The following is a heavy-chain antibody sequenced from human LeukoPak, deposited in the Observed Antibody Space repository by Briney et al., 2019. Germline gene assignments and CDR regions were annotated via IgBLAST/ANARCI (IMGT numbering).Heavy chain of an antibody. CDR1: GGSFSGYY. CDR3: ARGPYNWNRRPFDY. D-gene: IGHD1-20*01. V-gene: IGHV4-34*01. J-gene: IGHJ4*02. CDR2: INHSGST. Sequence: SETLSLTCAVYGGSFSGYYWSWIRQPPGKGLEWIGEINHSGSTNYNPSLKSRVTISVDTSKNQFSLKLSSVTAADTAVYCCARGPYNWNRRPFDYWGQGTLVTVSS.